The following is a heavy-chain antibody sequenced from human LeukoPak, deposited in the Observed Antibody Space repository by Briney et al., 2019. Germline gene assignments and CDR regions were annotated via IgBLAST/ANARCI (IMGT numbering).Heavy chain of an antibody. D-gene: IGHD1-26*01. Sequence: SETLSLTCTVSGGLISNGNYYWRWIRQPPGKVLEWIGYTYYSGNTNYNPPLKSRVTISVDTSKNHFSLRLSSVTAADTAVYYCARGGWYSWFDPWGQGTLVTVSS. CDR1: GGLISNGNYY. CDR2: TYYSGNT. CDR3: ARGGWYSWFDP. V-gene: IGHV4-61*03. J-gene: IGHJ5*02.